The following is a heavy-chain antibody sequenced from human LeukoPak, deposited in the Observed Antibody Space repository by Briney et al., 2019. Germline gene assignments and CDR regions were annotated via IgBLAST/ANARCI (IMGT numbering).Heavy chain of an antibody. CDR3: ARRGGSSSRRSPIDY. CDR1: GFTFSDYW. Sequence: GGSLRLSCTASGFTFSDYWMTWVRQAPGKGPEWVANIKQDGSQRYYVDSVRGRFTISRDNAKNSLFLQMSGLRAEDTAVYYCARRGGSSSRRSPIDYWGQGTLVTASS. J-gene: IGHJ4*02. V-gene: IGHV3-7*01. D-gene: IGHD6-6*01. CDR2: IKQDGSQR.